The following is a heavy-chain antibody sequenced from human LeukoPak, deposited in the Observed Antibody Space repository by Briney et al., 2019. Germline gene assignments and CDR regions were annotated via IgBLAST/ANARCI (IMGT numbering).Heavy chain of an antibody. CDR3: ARARSGYTSGSDFDY. V-gene: IGHV3-21*01. CDR1: AFTLSSYS. Sequence: GRSLRLSCAASAFTLSSYSMNWVRQAPGEGLEWVSFISSGSSYIYYADSVKDRFTISRDNAKNSLYLQMNSLRVEDTAMYYCARARSGYTSGSDFDYWGQGTLVTVSS. CDR2: ISSGSSYI. D-gene: IGHD6-19*01. J-gene: IGHJ4*02.